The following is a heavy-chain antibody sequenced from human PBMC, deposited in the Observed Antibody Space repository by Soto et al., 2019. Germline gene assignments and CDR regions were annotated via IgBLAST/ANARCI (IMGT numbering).Heavy chain of an antibody. V-gene: IGHV3-30*18. CDR2: ISYDGSNK. CDR1: GFTFSSYG. Sequence: PGGSLRLSCAASGFTFSSYGMHWVRQAPGKGLEWVAVISYDGSNKYYADSVKGRFTISRDNSKNTLYLQMNSLRAEDTAVYYCAKVGYCSGGSCYLYYYYCYVMSVSSQGTTVTVSS. J-gene: IGHJ6*02. D-gene: IGHD2-15*01. CDR3: AKVGYCSGGSCYLYYYYCYVMSV.